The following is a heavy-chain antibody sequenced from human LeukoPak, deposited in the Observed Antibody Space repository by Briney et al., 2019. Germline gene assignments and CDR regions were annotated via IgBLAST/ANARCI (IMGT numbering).Heavy chain of an antibody. CDR1: GFTVSSNY. CDR3: ARDRCSSTSSCYHPYAFNM. CDR2: IYAGGGT. V-gene: IGHV3-66*02. Sequence: GESLRLSCAASGFTVSSNYMTWVRQAPGKGLEWVSVIYAGGGTYYADSVKGRFTISRDNSQNTLCLQMNSLRPEGTAMYYCARDRCSSTSSCYHPYAFNMWGQGTMVTVSS. D-gene: IGHD2-2*01. J-gene: IGHJ3*02.